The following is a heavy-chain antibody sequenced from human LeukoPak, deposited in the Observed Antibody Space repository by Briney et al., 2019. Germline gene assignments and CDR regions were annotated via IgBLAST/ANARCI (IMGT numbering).Heavy chain of an antibody. Sequence: ESSETLSLTCTVSGGSISSHYWSWIRQPPGKGLEWIGYIYYSGSTNYNPSLKSRVTISVDTSKNQFSLKLSSVTAADTAVYYCARAARIADLWYFDLWGRGTLVTVSS. J-gene: IGHJ2*01. V-gene: IGHV4-59*11. CDR1: GGSISSHY. CDR3: ARAARIADLWYFDL. CDR2: IYYSGST. D-gene: IGHD6-13*01.